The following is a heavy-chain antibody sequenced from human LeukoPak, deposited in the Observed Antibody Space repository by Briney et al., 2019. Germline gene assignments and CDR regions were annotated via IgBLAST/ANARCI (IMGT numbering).Heavy chain of an antibody. D-gene: IGHD2-8*01. CDR1: GFALSSHW. CDR2: VNRDGSET. CDR3: ARNNGMDV. J-gene: IGHJ4*02. Sequence: GGSLRLSCAASGFALSSHWMTWVRQVPGRGPEWVANVNRDGSETYYLDSVKGRFTISEDNAKNSLYLQMNSLRAEDTALYHCARNNGMDVWGQGTLVTVSS. V-gene: IGHV3-7*03.